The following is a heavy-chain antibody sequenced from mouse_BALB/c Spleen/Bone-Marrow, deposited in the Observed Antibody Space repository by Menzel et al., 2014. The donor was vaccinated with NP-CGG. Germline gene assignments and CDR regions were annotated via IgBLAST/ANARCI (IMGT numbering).Heavy chain of an antibody. D-gene: IGHD1-1*01. CDR3: ARRDYYGSSFYWYFDV. J-gene: IGHJ1*01. CDR2: INPYNDGT. CDR1: GYTFXSYV. V-gene: IGHV1-14*01. Sequence: EVKVVESGPELVKPGASVKMSCKASGYTFXSYVMHWVKQKPGQGLEWIGYINPYNDGTRYNEKFKGKATLTSDKSSSTAYMELSSLTSEDSAVYYCARRDYYGSSFYWYFDVWGAGTTVTVSS.